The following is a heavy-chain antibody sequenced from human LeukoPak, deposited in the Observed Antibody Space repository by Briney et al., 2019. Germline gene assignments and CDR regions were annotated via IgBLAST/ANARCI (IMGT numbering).Heavy chain of an antibody. CDR1: GFTFSSYS. J-gene: IGHJ4*02. V-gene: IGHV3-21*01. Sequence: PGGSLRLSCAASGFTFSSYSMNWVRQAPGKGLEWVSSISSSSSYIYYADSVKGRFTISRDNAKNSLYLQMNSLRAEDTAVYYCARVFPIAAAGTEGYFDYWGQGTLVTVSS. CDR3: ARVFPIAAAGTEGYFDY. CDR2: ISSSSSYI. D-gene: IGHD6-13*01.